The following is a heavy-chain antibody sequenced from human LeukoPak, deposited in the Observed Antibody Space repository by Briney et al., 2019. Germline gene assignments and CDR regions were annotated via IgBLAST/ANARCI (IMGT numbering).Heavy chain of an antibody. V-gene: IGHV4-4*07. J-gene: IGHJ6*03. CDR1: GGSISTDF. Sequence: SSETLSLTCVVSGGSISTDFWSWIRQPAGKGLEWIGRVYTNGGTNYNPSLKSRVTISIDTAKNQISLKVRSVTAADTAIYYCAGGHSGSSAKILYYYYMDVWGKGTTVTVSS. CDR3: AGGHSGSSAKILYYYYMDV. D-gene: IGHD1-26*01. CDR2: VYTNGGT.